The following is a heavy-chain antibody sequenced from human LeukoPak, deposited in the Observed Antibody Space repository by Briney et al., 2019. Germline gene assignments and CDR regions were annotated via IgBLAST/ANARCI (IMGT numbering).Heavy chain of an antibody. D-gene: IGHD1-26*01. J-gene: IGHJ4*02. CDR2: INHSGST. Sequence: PSETLSLTCAVYGGSFSGYYWSWIRQPPGKGLEWIGEINHSGSTNYNPSLKSRVTISVDTSKNQFSLKLSSVTAADMAVYYCARGGAVEYWGQGTLVTVSS. CDR1: GGSFSGYY. V-gene: IGHV4-34*01. CDR3: ARGGAVEY.